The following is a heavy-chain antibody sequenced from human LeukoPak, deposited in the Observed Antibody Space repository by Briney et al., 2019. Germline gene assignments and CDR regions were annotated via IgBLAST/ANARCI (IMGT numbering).Heavy chain of an antibody. J-gene: IGHJ5*02. CDR2: TYYSGST. V-gene: IGHV4-59*01. D-gene: IGHD3-3*01. CDR1: GGSISSYY. CDR3: ASLGVVRNWFDP. Sequence: PSETLSLTCTVSGGSISSYYWSWIRQPPGKGLEWIGYTYYSGSTNYNPSLKSRVTKSVVTSKNQFSLKLSSVTAADTAVYYCASLGVVRNWFDPWGQGTLVTVSS.